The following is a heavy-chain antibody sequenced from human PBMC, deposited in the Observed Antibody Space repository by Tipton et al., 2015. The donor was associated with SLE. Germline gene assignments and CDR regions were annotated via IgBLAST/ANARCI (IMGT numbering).Heavy chain of an antibody. D-gene: IGHD2-8*01. J-gene: IGHJ4*01. CDR2: IHYAGGT. Sequence: TLSLTCSVSGVSISNYYWGWIRQSPAQGLEWIGTIHYAGGTYYNPSLRSRLTISVDTSENHFSLNLNSVTAADTAVYYCARGGASVLIRNCYFDYWGQGSLVAVSS. CDR1: GVSISNYY. CDR3: ARGGASVLIRNCYFDY. V-gene: IGHV4-39*07.